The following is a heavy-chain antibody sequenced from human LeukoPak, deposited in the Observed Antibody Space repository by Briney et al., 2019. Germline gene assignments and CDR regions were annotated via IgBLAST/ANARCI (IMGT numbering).Heavy chain of an antibody. V-gene: IGHV3-23*01. CDR2: ISTSGGST. D-gene: IGHD2/OR15-2a*01. J-gene: IGHJ4*02. CDR3: ARGGLSIMGY. Sequence: EWVSSISTSGGSTYYADSVKSRFTISRDNARNSLYLQMNSLRAEDTAVYFCARGGLSIMGYWGQGTLVTVSS.